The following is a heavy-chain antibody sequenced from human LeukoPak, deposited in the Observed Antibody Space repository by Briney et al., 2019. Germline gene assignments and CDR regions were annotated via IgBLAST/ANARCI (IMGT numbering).Heavy chain of an antibody. V-gene: IGHV4-59*01. J-gene: IGHJ4*02. CDR2: IYYSGTT. CDR1: GGSISSYY. D-gene: IGHD6-19*01. Sequence: SETLSLTCSVSGGSISSYYWSWIRQPPGKGLEWIGYIYYSGTTNYNPSLKSRVTISVDTSKNQFSLKLSSVTAADTAVYYCARGRGWYFYWGQGTLVTVSS. CDR3: ARGRGWYFY.